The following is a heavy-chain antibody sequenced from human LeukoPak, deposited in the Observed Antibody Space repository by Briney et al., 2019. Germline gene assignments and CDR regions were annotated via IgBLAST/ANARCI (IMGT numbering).Heavy chain of an antibody. CDR1: GGSINSRDW. D-gene: IGHD1-1*01. Sequence: SGTLSLTCAVSGGSINSRDWWSWVRQPPGKGLEWIGEIYHGGVTNYNPSLKSRVTIPVDKSKNQFSLNLSSVTAADTAVYYCANDDSYRMDVWGQGTTVTVSS. CDR3: ANDDSYRMDV. V-gene: IGHV4-4*02. CDR2: IYHGGVT. J-gene: IGHJ6*02.